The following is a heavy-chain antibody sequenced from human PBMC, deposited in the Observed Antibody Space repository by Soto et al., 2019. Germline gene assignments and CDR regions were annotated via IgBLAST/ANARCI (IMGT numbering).Heavy chain of an antibody. CDR2: ISYDGSNK. CDR3: ARGSIAAAGKIDY. D-gene: IGHD6-13*01. CDR1: GFTFSSYA. Sequence: GGSLRLSCAASGFTFSSYAMHWVRQAPGKGLEWVAVISYDGSNKYYADSVKGRFTISRDNSKNTLYLQMNSLRAEDTAVYYCARGSIAAAGKIDYWGQGTLVTVSS. J-gene: IGHJ4*02. V-gene: IGHV3-30-3*01.